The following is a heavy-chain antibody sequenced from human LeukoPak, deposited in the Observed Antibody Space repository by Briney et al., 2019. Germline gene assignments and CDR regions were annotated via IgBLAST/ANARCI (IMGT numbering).Heavy chain of an antibody. J-gene: IGHJ6*03. D-gene: IGHD1-26*01. CDR1: GFTFSTYN. CDR2: ITSSSAYT. Sequence: GGSLRLSCAASGFTFSTYNMNWVRQTPGKGLEWVSSITSSSAYTFYADSVRGRFTISRDNAKSSLYLQMNSLRADGTAIYYCARDPYNGNYGDSYYYYMDVWGKGTTVTISS. V-gene: IGHV3-21*01. CDR3: ARDPYNGNYGDSYYYYMDV.